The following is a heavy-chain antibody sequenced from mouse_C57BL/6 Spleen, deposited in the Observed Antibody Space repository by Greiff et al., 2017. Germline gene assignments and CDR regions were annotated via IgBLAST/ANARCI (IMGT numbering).Heavy chain of an antibody. V-gene: IGHV14-4*01. J-gene: IGHJ4*01. CDR3: TAAYYNAMDY. CDR1: GFNIKDDY. CDR2: IDPENGDT. Sequence: VQLQQSGAELVRPGASVKLSCTASGFNIKDDYMHWVKQRPEQGLEWIGWIDPENGDTEYASKFQGKATITAHTSSNTAYLQLSSLTSEDTAVYYCTAAYYNAMDYWGQGTSVTVSS. D-gene: IGHD2-12*01.